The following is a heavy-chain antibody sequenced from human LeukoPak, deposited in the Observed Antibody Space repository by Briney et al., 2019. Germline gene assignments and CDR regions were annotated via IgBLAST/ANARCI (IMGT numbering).Heavy chain of an antibody. Sequence: GGSLRLSCAASGFTFSSYSMNWVRQAPGKGLEWVSSISSSSSYIYYADSVKGRFTNSRDNAKNSLYLQMNSLRAEDTAVYYCARDFGSGSSYCDYWGQGTLVTVSS. CDR2: ISSSSSYI. CDR3: ARDFGSGSSYCDY. CDR1: GFTFSSYS. V-gene: IGHV3-21*01. D-gene: IGHD2-15*01. J-gene: IGHJ4*02.